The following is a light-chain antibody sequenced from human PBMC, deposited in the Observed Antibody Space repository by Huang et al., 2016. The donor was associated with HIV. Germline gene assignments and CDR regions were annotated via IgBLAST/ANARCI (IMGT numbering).Light chain of an antibody. J-gene: IGKJ1*01. CDR1: QTIKTN. V-gene: IGKV3-15*01. CDR2: DSS. Sequence: IVITQSPATLSVSPGERATLSCRASQTIKTNLVWYQQRLGQPPRLLIYDSSARATGVPARFSGSGSGTDFTLTISSLQSEEFAVYYCQHYDGWPPWTFGPGTKVEMK. CDR3: QHYDGWPPWT.